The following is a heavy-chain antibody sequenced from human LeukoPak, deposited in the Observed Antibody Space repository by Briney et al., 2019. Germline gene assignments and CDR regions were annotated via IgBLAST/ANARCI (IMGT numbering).Heavy chain of an antibody. J-gene: IGHJ4*02. CDR3: AREDDFWSGYYGS. CDR1: GFTFSSYW. CDR2: INSDGGST. Sequence: GGSLRLSCAASGFTFSSYWMHWVRQAPGKGLVWVSRINSDGGSTSYADSVKGRFTISRDNAKNTLYLQMNSLRAEDTAVYYCAREDDFWSGYYGSWGQGTLVTVSS. V-gene: IGHV3-74*01. D-gene: IGHD3-3*01.